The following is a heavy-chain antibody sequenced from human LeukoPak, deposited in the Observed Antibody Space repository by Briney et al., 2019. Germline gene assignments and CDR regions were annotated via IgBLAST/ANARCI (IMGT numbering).Heavy chain of an antibody. Sequence: ASVKVSCKASDYTFTNYGISWVRQAPGQGLEWMGWISAYNGKTYYAQRLQGRVTMTTDTATDTAYMELRGLRSDDTAVYYCARDRGYFDSSGYYTIGDFDYWGQGTLVTVSS. CDR2: ISAYNGKT. D-gene: IGHD3-22*01. CDR3: ARDRGYFDSSGYYTIGDFDY. J-gene: IGHJ4*02. V-gene: IGHV1-18*01. CDR1: DYTFTNYG.